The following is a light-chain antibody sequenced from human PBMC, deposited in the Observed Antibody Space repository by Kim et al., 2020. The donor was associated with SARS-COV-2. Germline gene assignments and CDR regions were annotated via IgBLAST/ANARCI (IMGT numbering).Light chain of an antibody. CDR3: QSYDSSLSGYV. CDR2: GNS. V-gene: IGLV1-40*01. Sequence: RVTISCTGSSSNNGAGYDVHWYQQLPGTAPKLLSYGNSNRPSGVPDRFSGSKSGTSASLAITGLQAEDEADYYCQSYDSSLSGYVFGTGTKVTVL. CDR1: SSNNGAGYD. J-gene: IGLJ1*01.